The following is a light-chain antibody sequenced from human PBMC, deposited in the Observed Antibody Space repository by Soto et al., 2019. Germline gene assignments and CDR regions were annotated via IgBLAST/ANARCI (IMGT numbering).Light chain of an antibody. CDR2: GAS. CDR3: QQYGSSPLT. V-gene: IGKV3-20*01. CDR1: QSIRSNY. J-gene: IGKJ4*01. Sequence: ETVLTQSPGTLSLSPGERATLSCRASQSIRSNYLAWYQQKPGQAPRLLIHGASSRATGIPDRFSGSGSGTDFALTISRLEPEDFAVYYCQQYGSSPLTFGGGTNVEI.